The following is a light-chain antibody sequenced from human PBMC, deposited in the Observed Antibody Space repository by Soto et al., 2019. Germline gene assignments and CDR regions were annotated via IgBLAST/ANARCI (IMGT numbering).Light chain of an antibody. J-gene: IGKJ5*01. CDR1: QGISNC. Sequence: DIQMTQSPCSVSASIGDRVTVTCRASQGISNCLAWYQQKPGKAPKFLISAASSLQSGVPSRFSGSGSGTDFTLTISSLQPEDFATYYCQLAYSFPITFGQGTRLEIK. V-gene: IGKV1-12*01. CDR3: QLAYSFPIT. CDR2: AAS.